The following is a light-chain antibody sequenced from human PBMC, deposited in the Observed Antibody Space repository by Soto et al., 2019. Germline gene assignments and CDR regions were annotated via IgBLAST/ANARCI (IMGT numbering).Light chain of an antibody. Sequence: QSALTQPRSVSGSPGQSVTVSCIGTSSDVGDYNSVSWYQQHPGKAPKLMIYDVSKRPSGAPDRFSGSKSGNTASLTISGLQAEDEADYYCCSYVGSYSYVFGIGTKVTVL. CDR3: CSYVGSYSYV. CDR2: DVS. V-gene: IGLV2-11*01. CDR1: SSDVGDYNS. J-gene: IGLJ1*01.